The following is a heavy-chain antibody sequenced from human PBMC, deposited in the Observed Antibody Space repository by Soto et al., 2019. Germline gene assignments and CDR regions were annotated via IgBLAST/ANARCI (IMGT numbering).Heavy chain of an antibody. CDR1: GVSISGFY. CDR2: IYATGTT. J-gene: IGHJ5*02. Sequence: PSETLSLTCTVSGVSISGFYWSWIRKSAGKGLEWIGRIYATGTTDYNPSLKSRVMMSVDTSKKQFSLTLRSVTAADTAVYYCVRDGTKTLRDWFDPWGQGISVTVSS. V-gene: IGHV4-4*07. CDR3: VRDGTKTLRDWFDP. D-gene: IGHD1-1*01.